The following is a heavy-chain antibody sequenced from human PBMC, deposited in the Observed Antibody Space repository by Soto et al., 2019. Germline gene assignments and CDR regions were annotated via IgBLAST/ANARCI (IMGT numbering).Heavy chain of an antibody. V-gene: IGHV4-30-4*01. CDR1: GGSISSGDYY. J-gene: IGHJ5*02. Sequence: SETLSLTCTVSGGSISSGDYYWSWIRQPPGKGLEWIGYIYYSGSTYYNPSLKSRVTISVDTSKNQFSLKLSSVTAADTAVYYCASGRGDWFDPWGHGTPARVYS. CDR3: ASGRGDWFDP. CDR2: IYYSGST.